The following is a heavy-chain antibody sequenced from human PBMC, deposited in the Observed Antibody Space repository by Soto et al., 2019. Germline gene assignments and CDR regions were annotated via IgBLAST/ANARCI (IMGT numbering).Heavy chain of an antibody. CDR3: AESRYSNYDFWSGYSFDP. D-gene: IGHD3-3*01. CDR2: IYYSGST. CDR1: GGSISSGGYY. V-gene: IGHV4-31*02. J-gene: IGHJ5*02. Sequence: PSETLSLTCTVSGGSISSGGYYWSWIRQHPGKGLEWIGYIYYSGSTYYNPSLKSRVTISVDTSKNQFSLKLSSVTAADTAVYYCAESRYSNYDFWSGYSFDPRGQGTLVTVSS.